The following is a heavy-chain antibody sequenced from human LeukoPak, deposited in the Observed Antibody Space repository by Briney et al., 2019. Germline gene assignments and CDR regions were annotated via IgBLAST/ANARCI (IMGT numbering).Heavy chain of an antibody. Sequence: GGSLRLSCAASGFIFSRYTINWVRQAPGKGLVWVSRINTDGTTTNYADSVKGRFTISRDNAKNTLYLQMNSLGAEDTAVYYCASQDFWSGYHNWLDPWGQGTLVTVSS. CDR1: GFIFSRYT. CDR2: INTDGTTT. V-gene: IGHV3-74*01. CDR3: ASQDFWSGYHNWLDP. J-gene: IGHJ5*02. D-gene: IGHD3-3*01.